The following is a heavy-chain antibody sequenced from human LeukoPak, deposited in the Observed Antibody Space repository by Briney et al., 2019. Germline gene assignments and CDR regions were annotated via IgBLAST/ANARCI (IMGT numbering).Heavy chain of an antibody. V-gene: IGHV1-18*01. CDR1: GYIFSNYG. CDR2: ISAYNGNT. J-gene: IGHJ4*02. D-gene: IGHD3-10*01. Sequence: ASVKVSCTASGYIFSNYGISWVRQAPGQGLEWMGWISAYNGNTNYAQRLQGRVTMTTDRSTSTAYMELRSLRSDDTAVYYCARGKIWSPVYLSHWGQGTLVTVSS. CDR3: ARGKIWSPVYLSH.